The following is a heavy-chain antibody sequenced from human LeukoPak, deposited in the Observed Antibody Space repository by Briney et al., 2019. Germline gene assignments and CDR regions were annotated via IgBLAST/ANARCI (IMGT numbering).Heavy chain of an antibody. CDR1: GGSFSGYY. V-gene: IGHV4-34*01. CDR3: ASPDSSGYYYDY. D-gene: IGHD3-22*01. J-gene: IGHJ4*02. Sequence: PSETLSLTCAVYGGSFSGYYWSWIRQPPGKGLEWIGEINHSGSTNYNPSLKSRVNISVDTSKNQFSLKLSSVTAADTAVYYCASPDSSGYYYDYWGQGTLVTVSS. CDR2: INHSGST.